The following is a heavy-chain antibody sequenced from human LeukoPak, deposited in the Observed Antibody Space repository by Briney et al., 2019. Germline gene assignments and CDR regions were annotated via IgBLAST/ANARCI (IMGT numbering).Heavy chain of an antibody. J-gene: IGHJ3*02. D-gene: IGHD4-23*01. CDR1: GFTFSSYS. CDR3: ARSLYGVNYGDAFDI. CDR2: ISSSSSYI. V-gene: IGHV3-21*01. Sequence: PGGSLRLSCAASGFTFSSYSVNWVRQAPGKGLEWVSSISSSSSYIYYADSVKGRFTISRDNAKNSLYLQMNSLRAEDTAVYYCARSLYGVNYGDAFDIWGQGTMVTVSS.